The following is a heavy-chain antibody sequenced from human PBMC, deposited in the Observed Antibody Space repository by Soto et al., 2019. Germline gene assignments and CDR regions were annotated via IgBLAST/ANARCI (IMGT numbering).Heavy chain of an antibody. D-gene: IGHD3-10*01. Sequence: HPGGSLRLSCAASGFTFSSYGMHWVRQAPGKGLEWVAVISYDGSNKYYADSVKGRFTISRDNSKNTLYLQMNSLRAEDTAVYYCAMKVLLRSAWGQGTLVTISS. V-gene: IGHV3-30*03. CDR2: ISYDGSNK. CDR3: AMKVLLRSA. CDR1: GFTFSSYG. J-gene: IGHJ4*02.